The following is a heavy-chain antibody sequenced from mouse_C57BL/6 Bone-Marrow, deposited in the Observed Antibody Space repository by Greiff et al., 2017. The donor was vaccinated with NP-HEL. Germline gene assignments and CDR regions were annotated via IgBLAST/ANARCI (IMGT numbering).Heavy chain of an antibody. J-gene: IGHJ3*01. V-gene: IGHV3-6*01. CDR1: GYSITSGYF. CDR3: ARGTTVPPWFAY. D-gene: IGHD1-1*01. Sequence: ESGPGLVKPSQSLSLTCSVTGYSITSGYFWNWIRQFPGNQLEWMGYISYAGSNNYNPSLKNRISITRETSKNQVFLKLNAVTTEDTATYYCARGTTVPPWFAYWGQGTLVTVSA. CDR2: ISYAGSN.